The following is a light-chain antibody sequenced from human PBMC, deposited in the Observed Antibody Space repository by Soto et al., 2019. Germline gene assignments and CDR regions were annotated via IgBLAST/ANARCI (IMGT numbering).Light chain of an antibody. CDR1: SSDIGGYNY. CDR2: EVS. CDR3: SSYTGSSTLYV. V-gene: IGLV2-14*01. J-gene: IGLJ1*01. Sequence: QLVLTQPASVSGSPGQSITISCTGTSSDIGGYNYVSWYQQHPGKVPKLMIFEVSNRPSGVSYRFSGSKSVNTASLTISGLQAEDEADYYCSSYTGSSTLYVFGTGTKLTVL.